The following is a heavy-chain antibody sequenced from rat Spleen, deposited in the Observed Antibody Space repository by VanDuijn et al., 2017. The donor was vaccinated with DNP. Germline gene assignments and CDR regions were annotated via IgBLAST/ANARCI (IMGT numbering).Heavy chain of an antibody. CDR2: ISTVGNNA. V-gene: IGHV5S13*01. CDR1: GFTFSNYG. Sequence: EVQLVESGGGLVQPGRSMKLSCAASGFTFSNYGMAWVRQAPTKGLEWVASISTVGNNAYYRDSVKGRFTISRDNAKNTQYLQMDSLRSEDTATYYCATLGPFDYWGQGVMVTVSS. J-gene: IGHJ2*01. CDR3: ATLGPFDY.